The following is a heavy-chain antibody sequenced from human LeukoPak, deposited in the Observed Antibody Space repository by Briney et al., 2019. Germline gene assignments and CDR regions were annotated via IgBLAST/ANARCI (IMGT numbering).Heavy chain of an antibody. CDR3: ARAGIVGATRFYYYYYMDV. Sequence: GGSLRLSCAASGFTFSSYWMHWVRQAPGKGLVWVSRINTDGSSTSYADSVKGRFTISRDNAKNTLYLQMNSLRAEDTAVYYCARAGIVGATRFYYYYYMDVWGKGTTVTVS. D-gene: IGHD1-26*01. CDR1: GFTFSSYW. J-gene: IGHJ6*03. V-gene: IGHV3-74*01. CDR2: INTDGSST.